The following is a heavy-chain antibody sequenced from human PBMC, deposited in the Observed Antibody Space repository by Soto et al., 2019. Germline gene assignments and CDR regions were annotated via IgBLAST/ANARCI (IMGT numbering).Heavy chain of an antibody. J-gene: IGHJ4*02. D-gene: IGHD4-17*01. CDR3: AIIDYGDYESLPDRGH. V-gene: IGHV3-30-3*01. CDR1: GFTFSSYA. CDR2: ISYDGSNK. Sequence: QVQLVESGGGVVQPGRSLRLSCAASGFTFSSYAMHWVRQAPGKGLEWVAVISYDGSNKYYADSVKGRFTISRDNSKNTLYLQMNSLRAEDTAVYYCAIIDYGDYESLPDRGHWGQGTLVTVSS.